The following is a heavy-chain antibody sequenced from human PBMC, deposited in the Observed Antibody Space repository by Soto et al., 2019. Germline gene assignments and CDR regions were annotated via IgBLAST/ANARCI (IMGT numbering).Heavy chain of an antibody. CDR2: ISGYNGNK. CDR1: GHTFTAYG. V-gene: IGHV1-18*01. CDR3: ARDTGQWMVND. J-gene: IGHJ4*02. D-gene: IGHD6-19*01. Sequence: QAQLVQSGPEVKKPGASVRVSCKASGHTFTAYGISWVRQAPGQGLEWMGWISGYNGNKKYAQKVQGRVTMTSDTSTGTAHMGLRSLRSDDTAVCYCARDTGQWMVNDWGQGTLVTVSS.